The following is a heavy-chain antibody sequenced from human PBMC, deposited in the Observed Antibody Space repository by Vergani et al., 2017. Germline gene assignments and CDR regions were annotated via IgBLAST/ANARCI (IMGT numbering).Heavy chain of an antibody. J-gene: IGHJ4*02. Sequence: QVQLQQWGAGLLKPSETLSLTCAVYGGSFSGYYWSWIRQPPGKGLEWIGEINHSGSTNYNPSLKSRVTISVDTSKNQFSLKLSSVTAADTAVYYCAGVGIFGVVTHWGQGTLVTVSS. CDR2: INHSGST. CDR1: GGSFSGYY. V-gene: IGHV4-34*01. CDR3: AGVGIFGVVTH. D-gene: IGHD3-3*01.